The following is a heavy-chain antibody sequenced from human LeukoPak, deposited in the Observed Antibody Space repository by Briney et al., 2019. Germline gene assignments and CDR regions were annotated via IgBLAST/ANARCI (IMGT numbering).Heavy chain of an antibody. CDR3: AKERTRVTIFGVVTVFGY. CDR1: GFTFSSYA. J-gene: IGHJ4*02. D-gene: IGHD3-3*01. Sequence: GGSLRLSCAASGFTFSSYAMSWVRQAPGKGLEWVSAISGSGGSTYYADSVKGRFTISRDNSKNTLYLQMNSLRAEDTAVYYCAKERTRVTIFGVVTVFGYWGQGTLVTVSS. CDR2: ISGSGGST. V-gene: IGHV3-23*01.